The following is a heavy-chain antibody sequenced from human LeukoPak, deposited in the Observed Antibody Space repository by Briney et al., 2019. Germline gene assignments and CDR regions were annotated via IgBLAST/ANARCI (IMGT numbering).Heavy chain of an antibody. Sequence: GGSLRLSCAASGFTFTSYAMSWVRQAPGKGLEWVSVIGGSNGITFYVGSVKGRFTISRDNSKDTLYLQMNSLRAEDTAVYYCARNENSGWGYFDYWGQGTLVTVSS. V-gene: IGHV3-23*01. CDR3: ARNENSGWGYFDY. D-gene: IGHD5-12*01. CDR1: GFTFTSYA. CDR2: IGGSNGIT. J-gene: IGHJ4*02.